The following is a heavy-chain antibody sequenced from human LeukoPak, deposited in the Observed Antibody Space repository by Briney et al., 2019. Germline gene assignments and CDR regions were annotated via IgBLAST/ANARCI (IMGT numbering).Heavy chain of an antibody. CDR3: AKDILGGSLYYFDY. CDR2: ISWNSGSI. V-gene: IGHV3-9*01. CDR1: GFTFDDYA. Sequence: QPGGSLRLSCAASGFTFDDYAMHWVRQAPGKGLEWVSGISWNSGSIGYADSVKGRFTISRDNAKNSLYLQMNSLRAEDTALYYCAKDILGGSLYYFDYWGQGTLVTVSS. D-gene: IGHD2-15*01. J-gene: IGHJ4*02.